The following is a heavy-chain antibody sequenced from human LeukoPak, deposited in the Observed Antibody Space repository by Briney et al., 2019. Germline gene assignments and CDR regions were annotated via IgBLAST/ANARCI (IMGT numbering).Heavy chain of an antibody. CDR1: GGSISTSSYY. Sequence: SETLSLTCTVSGGSISTSSYYWGWIRQPPGKGLECIGNIYYSGSTYYNPSLKSRVTISVDTSKNQFSLKLSSVTAADTAVYYCARDGTREFDYWGQGTLVTVSS. D-gene: IGHD1-1*01. CDR2: IYYSGST. CDR3: ARDGTREFDY. J-gene: IGHJ4*02. V-gene: IGHV4-39*07.